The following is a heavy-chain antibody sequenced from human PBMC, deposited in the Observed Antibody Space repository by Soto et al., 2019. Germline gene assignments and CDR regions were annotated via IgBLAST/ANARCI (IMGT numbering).Heavy chain of an antibody. CDR2: ISSSGSTI. J-gene: IGHJ6*02. CDR3: AREEVRGVTYYYYYGMDV. V-gene: IGHV3-11*01. Sequence: QVQLVESGGGLVKPGGSLRLSCAASGFTFSDYYMSWIRQAPGKGLEWVSYISSSGSTIYYADSVKGRFTISRDNAKNSLYLQRNSLRAEDTAVYYCAREEVRGVTYYYYYGMDVWCQGTTVTVSS. D-gene: IGHD3-10*01. CDR1: GFTFSDYY.